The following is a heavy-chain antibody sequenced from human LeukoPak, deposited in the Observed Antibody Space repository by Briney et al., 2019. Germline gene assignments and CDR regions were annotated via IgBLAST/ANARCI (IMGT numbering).Heavy chain of an antibody. V-gene: IGHV1-46*01. Sequence: ASVKVSCKASGYTFTSYYMHWVRQAPGQGLEWMGIINPSGGSTSYAQKFQGRVTITADKSTSTAYMELSSLRSEDTAVYYCARLKGQQLVGSDYWGQGTLVTVSS. CDR3: ARLKGQQLVGSDY. D-gene: IGHD6-13*01. J-gene: IGHJ4*02. CDR1: GYTFTSYY. CDR2: INPSGGST.